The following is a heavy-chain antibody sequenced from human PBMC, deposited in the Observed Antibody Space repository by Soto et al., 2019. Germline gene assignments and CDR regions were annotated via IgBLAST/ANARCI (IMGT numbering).Heavy chain of an antibody. CDR1: GFSVGSNY. CDR2: IGSSGVGT. J-gene: IGHJ4*02. Sequence: PGGSLRLSCAASGFSVGSNYMSWVRQAPGKGLEWVSGIGSSGVGTYYADSVKGRFTISRDNSRNTLYLQMNSLRAEDTAVYYCASGPWNQFRFDYWGQGTLVTVSS. CDR3: ASGPWNQFRFDY. D-gene: IGHD1-1*01. V-gene: IGHV3-23*01.